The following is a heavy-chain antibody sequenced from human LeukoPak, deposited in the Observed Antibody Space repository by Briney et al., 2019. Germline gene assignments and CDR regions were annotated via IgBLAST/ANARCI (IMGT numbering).Heavy chain of an antibody. CDR3: ARDERRYCSDSCCYPGDY. D-gene: IGHD2-15*01. V-gene: IGHV3-21*01. CDR2: ISRTSAYI. J-gene: IGHJ4*02. CDR1: GFTFSSYA. Sequence: PGGSLRLSCAASGFTFSSYAMKWVRQAPGKGLEWVSAISRTSAYIYYSDSVRGRFTISRDNAKNSVYLQIDSLRAEDTAVYHCARDERRYCSDSCCYPGDYWGQGTLVTVSS.